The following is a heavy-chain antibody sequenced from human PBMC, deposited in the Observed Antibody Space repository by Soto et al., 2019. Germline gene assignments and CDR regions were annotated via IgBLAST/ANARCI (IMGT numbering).Heavy chain of an antibody. Sequence: ASVKVSCKASGYVFTGHYIHWVRQAPGQGLEWMGWISPESGDTTYAQNFKGRVTMTRATSISTAYLDLSRLRRDDTAVYYCARGLGYTYGSTYYFAMYVWGQGTTVTVSS. CDR2: ISPESGDT. CDR3: ARGLGYTYGSTYYFAMYV. J-gene: IGHJ6*02. V-gene: IGHV1-2*02. CDR1: GYVFTGHY. D-gene: IGHD5-18*01.